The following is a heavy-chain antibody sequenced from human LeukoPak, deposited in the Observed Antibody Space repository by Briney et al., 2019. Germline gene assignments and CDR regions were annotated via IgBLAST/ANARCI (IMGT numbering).Heavy chain of an antibody. V-gene: IGHV4-59*01. D-gene: IGHD5-12*01. CDR1: GASISSYY. CDR2: IYYSGNT. J-gene: IGHJ5*02. Sequence: SETLSLTCAVSGASISSYYWSWIRQPPGKGLEWIGYIYYSGNTNYNPSLKSRVTISVDTSKNQFSLKLNPVTAADTAVYYCARLGYSGYDQNWFDPWGQGTLVTVSS. CDR3: ARLGYSGYDQNWFDP.